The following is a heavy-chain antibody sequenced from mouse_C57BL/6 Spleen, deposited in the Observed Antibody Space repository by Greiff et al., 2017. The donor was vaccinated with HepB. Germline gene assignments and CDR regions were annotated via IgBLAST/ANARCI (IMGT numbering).Heavy chain of an antibody. D-gene: IGHD1-1*01. CDR3: ARYYYGSSYYYFDY. V-gene: IGHV1-55*01. Sequence: QVQLQQPGAELVKPGASVKMSCKASGYTFTSYWITWVKQRPGQGLEWIGDIYPGSGSTNYNEKFKSKATLTVDTSSSTAYMQLSSRTSEDSAVYYCARYYYGSSYYYFDYWGQGTTLTVSS. CDR1: GYTFTSYW. CDR2: IYPGSGST. J-gene: IGHJ2*01.